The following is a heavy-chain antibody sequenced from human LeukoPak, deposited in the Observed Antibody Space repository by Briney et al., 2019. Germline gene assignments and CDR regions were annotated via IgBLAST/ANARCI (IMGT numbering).Heavy chain of an antibody. V-gene: IGHV3-23*01. Sequence: PGGSLRLSCAASGFTFSSYWMSWVRQAPGKGLEWVSSISASGGSTNYADSVQGRFTISRDNSKNTVYLQMNSLGAEDTAVYYCAKVMKGSERLTMVRGVIIKTAGLYYMDVWGKGTTVTVSS. CDR2: ISASGGST. CDR1: GFTFSSYW. J-gene: IGHJ6*03. CDR3: AKVMKGSERLTMVRGVIIKTAGLYYMDV. D-gene: IGHD3-10*01.